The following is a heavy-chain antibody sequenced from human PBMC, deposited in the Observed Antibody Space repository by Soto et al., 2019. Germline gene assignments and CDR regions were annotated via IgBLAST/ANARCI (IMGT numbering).Heavy chain of an antibody. D-gene: IGHD3-3*01. V-gene: IGHV3-49*04. CDR1: GFTFGDYA. CDR3: TRESRAGSYYDFWSGLYYYYGMDV. J-gene: IGHJ6*02. Sequence: HPGGSLRLSCTASGFTFGDYAMSWVRQAPGKGLEWVGFIRSKAYGGTTEYAASVKGRFTISRDDSKSIAYLQMNSLKTEDTAVYYCTRESRAGSYYDFWSGLYYYYGMDVWGQGTTVTVSS. CDR2: IRSKAYGGTT.